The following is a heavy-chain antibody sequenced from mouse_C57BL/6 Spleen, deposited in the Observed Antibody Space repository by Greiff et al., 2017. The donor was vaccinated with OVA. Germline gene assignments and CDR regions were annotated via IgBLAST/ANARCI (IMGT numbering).Heavy chain of an antibody. CDR2: IHPNSGST. CDR3: ARSYDDYDGAWFAY. V-gene: IGHV1-64*01. J-gene: IGHJ3*01. D-gene: IGHD2-4*01. CDR1: GYTFTSYW. Sequence: QVQLQQPGAELVKPGASVKLSCKASGYTFTSYWMHWVKQRPGQGLEWIGMIHPNSGSTNYNEKFKSKATLTVDKSSSTAYMQLSSLTSEDSAVYYCARSYDDYDGAWFAYWGQGTLVTVSA.